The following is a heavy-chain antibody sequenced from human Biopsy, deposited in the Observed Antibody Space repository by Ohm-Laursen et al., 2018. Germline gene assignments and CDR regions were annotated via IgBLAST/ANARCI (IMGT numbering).Heavy chain of an antibody. J-gene: IGHJ4*02. CDR2: ISWSSAHI. D-gene: IGHD3-22*01. Sequence: SSLRLSRTASGFTFEDYAMHWVRQVPGKGLEWVSGISWSSAHIDYADSVKGRFTISRDNAKKSLYLQMNSLRAEDTALYYCVKATASYDSRGYYYDYWGQGTLVTVSS. CDR1: GFTFEDYA. CDR3: VKATASYDSRGYYYDY. V-gene: IGHV3-9*01.